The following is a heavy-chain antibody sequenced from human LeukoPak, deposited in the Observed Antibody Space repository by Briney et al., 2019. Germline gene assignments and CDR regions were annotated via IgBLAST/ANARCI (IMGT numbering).Heavy chain of an antibody. CDR1: GFIFSSYA. Sequence: GGSLRLSCAASGFIFSSYAMSWVRQAPGKGLEWVSGISGSGGSTYYADSVKGRFIISRDNSKNTLYLQMNSLRAEDTAVYYCAKEVRGVIPFDYWGQGTLVTVSS. V-gene: IGHV3-23*01. CDR2: ISGSGGST. CDR3: AKEVRGVIPFDY. D-gene: IGHD3-10*01. J-gene: IGHJ4*02.